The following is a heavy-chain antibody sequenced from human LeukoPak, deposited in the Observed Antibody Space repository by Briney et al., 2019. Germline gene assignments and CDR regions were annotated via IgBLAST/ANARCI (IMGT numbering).Heavy chain of an antibody. Sequence: PGGSLRLSCAASGFTFSSYWMHWVRQAPGQGLVWVSRINSDGSSTSYADSVKGRFTISRDNAKNTLYLQMNSLRAEDTAVYYCAREFMIKAFDIWGQGTMVTVSS. V-gene: IGHV3-74*01. D-gene: IGHD3-16*01. CDR1: GFTFSSYW. J-gene: IGHJ3*02. CDR3: AREFMIKAFDI. CDR2: INSDGSST.